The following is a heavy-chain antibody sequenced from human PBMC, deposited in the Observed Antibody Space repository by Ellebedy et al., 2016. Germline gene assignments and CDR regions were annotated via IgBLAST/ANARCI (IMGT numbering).Heavy chain of an antibody. V-gene: IGHV5-51*01. CDR3: ARQMMKYSSSTYYGLDV. D-gene: IGHD6-6*01. Sequence: GGSLRLSCKGSGYSVTSYWIGWVRQMPGKGLEWMGIIYPGDSDTRYSPSFQGQVTIAADKSISTAYLQWSSLKASDTAMYYCARQMMKYSSSTYYGLDVWGQGTTVTVSS. CDR2: IYPGDSDT. J-gene: IGHJ6*02. CDR1: GYSVTSYW.